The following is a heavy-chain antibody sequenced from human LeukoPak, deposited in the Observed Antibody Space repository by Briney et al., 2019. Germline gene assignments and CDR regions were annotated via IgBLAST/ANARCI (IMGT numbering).Heavy chain of an antibody. CDR1: GYSISSGYY. Sequence: PSETLSLTCTVSGYSISSGYYWSWIRQPPGKGLEWIGEINHSGSTNYNPSLKSRVTISVDTSKNQFSLKLSSVTAADTAVYYCAREHIGYSSGWSDYWGQGTLVTVSS. CDR3: AREHIGYSSGWSDY. CDR2: INHSGST. V-gene: IGHV4-38-2*02. J-gene: IGHJ4*02. D-gene: IGHD6-19*01.